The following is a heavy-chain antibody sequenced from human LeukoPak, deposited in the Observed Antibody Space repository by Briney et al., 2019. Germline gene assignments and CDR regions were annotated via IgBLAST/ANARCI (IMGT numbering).Heavy chain of an antibody. D-gene: IGHD6-19*01. V-gene: IGHV3-48*01. CDR2: ITRGSSTR. Sequence: GGSLRLSCAASGFRFSSYSMHWVRQAPGKGLDWVSSITRGSSTRYYADSVKGRFTISRDDGKTSLYLHMNSLRADDTAVYFCARDATVASSPNWFDPWGQGTLVTVSS. CDR1: GFRFSSYS. J-gene: IGHJ5*02. CDR3: ARDATVASSPNWFDP.